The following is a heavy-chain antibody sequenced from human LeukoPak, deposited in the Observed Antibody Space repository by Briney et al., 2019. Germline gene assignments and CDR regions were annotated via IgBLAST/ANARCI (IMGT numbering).Heavy chain of an antibody. Sequence: GRSLRLSCAASGFTFSSYAINWVRQAPGKGLEWVGNVWSDGSTKNYGDSVKGRFTISRDNSKNTLYLQMNSLRVDDTAVYFCAKGGARPLDDAYDIWGQGKMVTVSS. J-gene: IGHJ3*02. CDR1: GFTFSSYA. CDR3: AKGGARPLDDAYDI. CDR2: VWSDGSTK. V-gene: IGHV3-33*06.